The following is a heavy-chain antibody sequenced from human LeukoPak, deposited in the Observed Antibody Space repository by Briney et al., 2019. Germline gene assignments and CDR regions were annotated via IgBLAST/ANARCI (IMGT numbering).Heavy chain of an antibody. CDR2: ISAYDGNT. J-gene: IGHJ6*02. Sequence: ASVKVSCKASGGTFSSYAISWVRQAPGQGLEWMGWISAYDGNTNYAQKLQGRVTMTIDTSTSTAYMELRSLRSDDTAVYYCARVSLGMRFYYGMDVWGQGTTVTVSS. CDR3: ARVSLGMRFYYGMDV. CDR1: GGTFSSYA. D-gene: IGHD7-27*01. V-gene: IGHV1-18*01.